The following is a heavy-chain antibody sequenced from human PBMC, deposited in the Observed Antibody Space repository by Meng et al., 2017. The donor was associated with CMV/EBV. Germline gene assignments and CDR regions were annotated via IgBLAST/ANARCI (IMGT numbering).Heavy chain of an antibody. V-gene: IGHV4-39*07. Sequence: GSLRLSCTVSGGSISSSSYYWGWIRQPPGKGLEWIGSIYYSGSTYYNPSLKSRVTISVDTSKNQFSLKLSSVTAADTAVYYCARGRAMGYYYYGMDVWGQGTTVTVSS. CDR1: GGSISSSSYY. CDR3: ARGRAMGYYYYGMDV. CDR2: IYYSGST. D-gene: IGHD2-8*01. J-gene: IGHJ6*02.